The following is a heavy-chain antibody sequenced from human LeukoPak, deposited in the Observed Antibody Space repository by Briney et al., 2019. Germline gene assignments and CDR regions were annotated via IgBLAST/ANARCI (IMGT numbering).Heavy chain of an antibody. D-gene: IGHD6-19*01. CDR1: GFTFSSYA. Sequence: GGSLRLSCAASGFTFSSYAMHWVRQAPGKGLEYVSSISSNGGSTYYANSVKGRFTISRDNCKNTLYLQMGSLRAEDMAVYYCARGSGYSSGWYGEYFQHWGQGTLVTVSS. CDR3: ARGSGYSSGWYGEYFQH. V-gene: IGHV3-64*01. CDR2: ISSNGGST. J-gene: IGHJ1*01.